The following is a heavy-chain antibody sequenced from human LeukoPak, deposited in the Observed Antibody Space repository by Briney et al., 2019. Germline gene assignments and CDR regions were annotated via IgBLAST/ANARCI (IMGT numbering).Heavy chain of an antibody. D-gene: IGHD1-26*01. Sequence: PSETLTLTCAASGFTFSSDWMYWVRQTQGQGLVWVSRIDSEGTSTTYADSVKGRFTVSRDNAKNTLYLQMHSLRATDAAVYYSARDGSGGYFSWGQGTLVTVSS. CDR1: GFTFSSDW. J-gene: IGHJ5*02. CDR2: IDSEGTST. CDR3: ARDGSGGYFS. V-gene: IGHV3-74*01.